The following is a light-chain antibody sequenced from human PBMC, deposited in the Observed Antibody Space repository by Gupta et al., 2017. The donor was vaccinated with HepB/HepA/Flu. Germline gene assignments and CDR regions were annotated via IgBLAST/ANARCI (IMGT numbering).Light chain of an antibody. CDR1: QSVLYSSNNKNY. Sequence: DIVMTQSPDSLAVSLGERATINCKSSQSVLYSSNNKNYLAWYQQKQGQPPKLLIYWASTRESGVPDRFSGSGSGTDFTLTISSLRAEDVAVYYCQQDYSIPCSFGQGTKLEIK. CDR3: QQDYSIPCS. CDR2: WAS. J-gene: IGKJ2*04. V-gene: IGKV4-1*01.